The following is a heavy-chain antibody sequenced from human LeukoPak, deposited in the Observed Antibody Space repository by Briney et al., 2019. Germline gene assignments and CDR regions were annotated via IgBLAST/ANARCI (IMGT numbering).Heavy chain of an antibody. D-gene: IGHD6-13*01. Sequence: PSETLSLTCTVSGGSIGSSSYYWGWIRQPPGKGLEWIGSIYYSGSTYYNPSLKSRVTISVDTSKNQFSLKLSSVTAADTAVYYCARLWYSSSWYRVDYWGQGTLVTVSS. V-gene: IGHV4-39*01. CDR3: ARLWYSSSWYRVDY. J-gene: IGHJ4*02. CDR2: IYYSGST. CDR1: GGSIGSSSYY.